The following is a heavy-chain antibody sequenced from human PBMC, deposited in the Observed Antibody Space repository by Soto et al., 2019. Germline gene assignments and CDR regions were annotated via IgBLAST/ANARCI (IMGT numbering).Heavy chain of an antibody. CDR1: VFTFSNAW. D-gene: IGHD3-22*01. Sequence: VGSLRLSCAASVFTFSNAWMSCVRHSPGKWLEWVGRIKSKTDGGTTDYAAPVKGRFTISRDDSKNTLYLQMNSLKTEDTAVYYCTTVVTAYDSRGSSHTTHYWGQTTLLTLSS. CDR3: TTVVTAYDSRGSSHTTHY. J-gene: IGHJ4*02. CDR2: IKSKTDGGTT. V-gene: IGHV3-15*01.